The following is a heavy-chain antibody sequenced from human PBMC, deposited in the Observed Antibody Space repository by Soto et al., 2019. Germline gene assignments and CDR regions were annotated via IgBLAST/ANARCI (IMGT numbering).Heavy chain of an antibody. D-gene: IGHD6-19*01. CDR2: ISGSGGST. CDR1: GFTFTSYA. CDR3: AKATSGWAPYPH. Sequence: GGSLRLSCAASGFTFTSYAMSWVRRAPGKGLEWVSAISGSGGSTYYADSVKGRFTISRDNSKNTLYLQMNSLRAEDTAVFYCAKATSGWAPYPHWGQGTLVTVSS. J-gene: IGHJ4*02. V-gene: IGHV3-23*01.